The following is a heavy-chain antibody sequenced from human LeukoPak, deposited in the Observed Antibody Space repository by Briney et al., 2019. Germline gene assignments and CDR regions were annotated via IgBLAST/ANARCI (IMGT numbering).Heavy chain of an antibody. Sequence: SETLSPTCTVSGGSISSDYWSWIRQPPGKGLEWIGYIYYRGSTNYNPSLKSRVTISVDTSKNQFSLKLSSVTAADTAVYYCARLSGYSSGHYYSDYWGQGTLVTVSS. J-gene: IGHJ4*02. D-gene: IGHD3-22*01. CDR3: ARLSGYSSGHYYSDY. CDR2: IYYRGST. V-gene: IGHV4-59*01. CDR1: GGSISSDY.